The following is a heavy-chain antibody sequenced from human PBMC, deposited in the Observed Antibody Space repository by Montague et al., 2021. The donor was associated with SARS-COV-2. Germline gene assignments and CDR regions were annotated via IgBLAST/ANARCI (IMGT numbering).Heavy chain of an antibody. CDR3: ARVASEHTAMAPDY. J-gene: IGHJ4*02. CDR1: GFSVSSKY. CDR2: IYTGGAT. Sequence: SLRLSCATSGFSVSSKYMSWVRQAPGKGLEWVSLIYTGGATWYSDSVKGRFSISRDNARNSLYLQMRSLTGGDTAVYYCARVASEHTAMAPDYWGQGTLVTVSS. D-gene: IGHD5-18*01. V-gene: IGHV3-53*01.